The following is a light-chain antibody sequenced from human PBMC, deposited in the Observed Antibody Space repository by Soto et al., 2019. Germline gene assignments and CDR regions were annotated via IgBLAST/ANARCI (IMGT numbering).Light chain of an antibody. V-gene: IGLV2-8*01. CDR1: SSDVGGYNY. J-gene: IGLJ3*02. Sequence: QSVLTQPPSASGSPGQSVTISCTGTSSDVGGYNYVSWYQQHPGKAPKLMIYEVSKRPSGVPDRFSGSKSGNTASLTVSGLQDEDEADYYCSSYAGSSLRVFGGGTKLTVL. CDR3: SSYAGSSLRV. CDR2: EVS.